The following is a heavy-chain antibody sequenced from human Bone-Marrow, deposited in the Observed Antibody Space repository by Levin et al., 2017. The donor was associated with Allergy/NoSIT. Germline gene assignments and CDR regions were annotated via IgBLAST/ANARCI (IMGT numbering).Heavy chain of an antibody. CDR3: ARDLTPPAYSSSWGYFDY. V-gene: IGHV3-74*01. CDR2: INSDGSST. Sequence: GESLKISCAASGFTFSSYWMHWVRQAPGKGLVWVSRINSDGSSTSYADSVKGRFTISRDNAKNTLYLQMNSLRAEDTAVYYCARDLTPPAYSSSWGYFDYWGQGTLVTVSS. D-gene: IGHD6-13*01. J-gene: IGHJ4*02. CDR1: GFTFSSYW.